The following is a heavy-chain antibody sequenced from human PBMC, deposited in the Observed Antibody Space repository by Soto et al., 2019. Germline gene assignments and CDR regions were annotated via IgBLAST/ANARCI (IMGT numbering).Heavy chain of an antibody. CDR3: ATNYDSSGYYLLNAFDI. V-gene: IGHV3-30*03. CDR2: ISYDGSNK. J-gene: IGHJ3*02. Sequence: QVQLVESGGGVVQPGRSLRLSCAASGFTFSSYGMHWVRQAPGKGLEWVAVISYDGSNKYYADSVKGRFTISRDNSKNTLYLQMNSLRAGDTAVYYCATNYDSSGYYLLNAFDIWGQGTMVTVSS. CDR1: GFTFSSYG. D-gene: IGHD3-22*01.